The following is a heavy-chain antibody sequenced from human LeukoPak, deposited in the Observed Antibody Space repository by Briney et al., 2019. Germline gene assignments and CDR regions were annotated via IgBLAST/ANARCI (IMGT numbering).Heavy chain of an antibody. V-gene: IGHV3-7*05. J-gene: IGHJ4*02. CDR3: ARGRGDYYDSSGYYYATSFDY. CDR1: GFMFSSYW. Sequence: GGSLRLSCAASGFMFSSYWMSWVRQAPGKGLEWVANIIQDGSERYYVDSVKGRFTISRDNAKNSLYLQMNSLRAEDTAVYYCARGRGDYYDSSGYYYATSFDYWGQGTLVTVSS. D-gene: IGHD3-22*01. CDR2: IIQDGSER.